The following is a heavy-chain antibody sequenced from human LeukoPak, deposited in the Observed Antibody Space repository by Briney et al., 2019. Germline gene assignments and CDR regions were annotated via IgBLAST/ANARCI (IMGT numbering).Heavy chain of an antibody. CDR1: GFTFGDYA. CDR3: TRDALRYGGVDY. J-gene: IGHJ4*02. CDR2: IRSKAYGGTT. V-gene: IGHV3-49*03. D-gene: IGHD4-23*01. Sequence: GGSLRLSCTASGFTFGDYAMSWFRQAPGKGLEWVGFIRSKAYGGTTEYAASVEGRFIISRDDSKSIAHLQMNSLRTEDTAVYYCTRDALRYGGVDYWGQGTLVTVSS.